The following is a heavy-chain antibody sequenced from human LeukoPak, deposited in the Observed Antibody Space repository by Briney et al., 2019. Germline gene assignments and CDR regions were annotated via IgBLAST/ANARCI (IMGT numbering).Heavy chain of an antibody. CDR1: GFTFSNYW. D-gene: IGHD3-9*01. CDR2: IKQDGSEI. J-gene: IGHJ6*02. Sequence: GGSLRLSCAASGFTFSNYWMGWVRQAPGKGLEWVANIKQDGSEIYYVDSVKGRFTISRDTAKDSLYLQMNSLRAEDTAVYYCARQGYYDILTGTVDVWGQGTTVTVSS. V-gene: IGHV3-7*01. CDR3: ARQGYYDILTGTVDV.